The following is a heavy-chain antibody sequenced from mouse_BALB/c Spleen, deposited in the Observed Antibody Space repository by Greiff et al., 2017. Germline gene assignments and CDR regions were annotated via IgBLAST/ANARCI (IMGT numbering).Heavy chain of an antibody. D-gene: IGHD1-1*01. V-gene: IGHV5-17*02. J-gene: IGHJ2*01. CDR1: GFTFSSFG. CDR2: ISSGSSTI. CDR3: ARSSYYGSSLHFDY. Sequence: EVQLVESGGGLVQPGGSRKLSCAASGFTFSSFGMHWVRQAPEKGLEWVAYISSGSSTIYYADTVKGRFTISRDNPKNTLFLQMTSLRSEDTAMYYCARSSYYGSSLHFDYWGQGTTLTVSS.